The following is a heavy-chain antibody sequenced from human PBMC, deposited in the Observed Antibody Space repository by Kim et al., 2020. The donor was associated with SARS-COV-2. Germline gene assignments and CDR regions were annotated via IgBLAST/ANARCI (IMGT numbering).Heavy chain of an antibody. Sequence: ASVKVSCKPSGYTFSNYALNWVRQAPGQGPEWMGRINTDTGSPTYAQGLTGRFVLSLDTSVSTTYLQINSLKADDTAVYFCARDRSPDSSSLLFWGQGT. J-gene: IGHJ4*02. CDR3: ARDRSPDSSSLLF. V-gene: IGHV7-4-1*02. CDR2: INTDTGSP. CDR1: GYTFSNYA. D-gene: IGHD6-13*01.